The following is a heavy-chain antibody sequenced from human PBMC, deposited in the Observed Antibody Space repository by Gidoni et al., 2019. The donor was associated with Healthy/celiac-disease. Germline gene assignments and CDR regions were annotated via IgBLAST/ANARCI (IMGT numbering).Heavy chain of an antibody. D-gene: IGHD1-7*01. J-gene: IGHJ6*03. Sequence: QLQLQESGPGLVKPSETLSLTCTVSGGSISSRRYYWGWIRPPPGKGLEWIGRIYYSGSNYYNPSLKSRVTISVDTSKNQFSLKLSSVTAADTAVYYCARRGYNWNFEYYYMDVWGKGTTVTVSS. V-gene: IGHV4-39*01. CDR3: ARRGYNWNFEYYYMDV. CDR2: IYYSGSN. CDR1: GGSISSRRYY.